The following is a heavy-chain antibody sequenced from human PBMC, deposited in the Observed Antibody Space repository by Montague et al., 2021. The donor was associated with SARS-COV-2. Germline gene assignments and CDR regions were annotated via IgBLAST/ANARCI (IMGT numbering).Heavy chain of an antibody. Sequence: VKPTQTLTLTCTFSGFSLSTPNVGVGWIRQPPGKALEWLALIXSNYDKRYSPSLQSRLTITKDTSKNQVVLSLTNVDPVDTATYYCAHLIRYYDIFTGIPFDYWGQGTQVTVSS. CDR3: AHLIRYYDIFTGIPFDY. CDR2: IXSNYDK. J-gene: IGHJ4*02. V-gene: IGHV2-5*01. D-gene: IGHD3-9*01. CDR1: GFSLSTPNVG.